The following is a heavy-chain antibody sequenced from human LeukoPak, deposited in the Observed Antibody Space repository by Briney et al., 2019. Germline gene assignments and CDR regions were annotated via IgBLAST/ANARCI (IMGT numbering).Heavy chain of an antibody. J-gene: IGHJ6*03. CDR2: INPSGSST. CDR1: GYTFTSYY. D-gene: IGHD2-15*01. CDR3: ARVLRYCSGGNCYSGGLGYMDV. Sequence: ASVKVSCKASGYTFTSYYMHWVRQAPGQGLEWMGIINPSGSSTSYAQKFQGRVTMTRDMSTSTVYMELSSLRSEDTAVYYCARVLRYCSGGNCYSGGLGYMDVWGKGTTVTISS. V-gene: IGHV1-46*01.